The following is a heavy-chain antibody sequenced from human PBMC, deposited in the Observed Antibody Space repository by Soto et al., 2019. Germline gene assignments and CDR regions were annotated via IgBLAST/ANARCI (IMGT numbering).Heavy chain of an antibody. CDR3: ARRGPGTYFAY. CDR2: VSGSGGST. CDR1: GFTFSSYA. V-gene: IGHV3-23*01. J-gene: IGHJ4*02. Sequence: EVQLLESGGGLVQPGGSLRLSCAASGFTFSSYAMRWVRQAPGKGLEWVSAVSGSGGSTYYADSVKGRFTISRDNSKNRLYLQLNSLRAEEAAVYYCARRGPGTYFAYWGQGTLVTVSS. D-gene: IGHD6-13*01.